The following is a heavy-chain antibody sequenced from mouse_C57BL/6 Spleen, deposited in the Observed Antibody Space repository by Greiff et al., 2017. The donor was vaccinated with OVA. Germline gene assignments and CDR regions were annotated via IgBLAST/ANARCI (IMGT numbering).Heavy chain of an antibody. V-gene: IGHV1-82*01. Sequence: QVQLQQSGPELVKPGASVKISCEASGYAFSSSWMNWVKQRPGKGLEWIGRIYPGDGDTNYNGKFKGKATLTADKSSSTAYMQLSSLTSEDSAVYFCARSDSSGYAMDYWGQGTSVTVSS. D-gene: IGHD3-2*02. CDR3: ARSDSSGYAMDY. J-gene: IGHJ4*01. CDR1: GYAFSSSW. CDR2: IYPGDGDT.